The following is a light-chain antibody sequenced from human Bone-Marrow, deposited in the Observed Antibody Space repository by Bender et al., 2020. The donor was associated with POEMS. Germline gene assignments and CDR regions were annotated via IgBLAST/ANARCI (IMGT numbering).Light chain of an antibody. CDR3: SSYTDTTSLVL. J-gene: IGLJ3*02. V-gene: IGLV2-14*03. CDR1: SSDIGGYNS. CDR2: DVS. Sequence: QSALTQPASVSGSPGQSITISCTGTSSDIGGYNSVSWYQQHPGNAPKLMIYDVSTRPSGISTRFSGSKSANTASLTISGLQAEDEAHYYCSSYTDTTSLVLFGGGTKVTVL.